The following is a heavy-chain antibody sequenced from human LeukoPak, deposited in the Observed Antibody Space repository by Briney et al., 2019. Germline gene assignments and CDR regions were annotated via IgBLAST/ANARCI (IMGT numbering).Heavy chain of an antibody. Sequence: GGSLRLSCVASGFTFSSYAMSWVRQAPGKGLEWVSVISGSGGRTYYADSVKGRFTISRDNSKNTLYVQMNSLRAEDTAVYYCARGSGWLGFDYWGQGTLVTVSS. CDR3: ARGSGWLGFDY. D-gene: IGHD6-19*01. J-gene: IGHJ4*02. V-gene: IGHV3-23*01. CDR1: GFTFSSYA. CDR2: ISGSGGRT.